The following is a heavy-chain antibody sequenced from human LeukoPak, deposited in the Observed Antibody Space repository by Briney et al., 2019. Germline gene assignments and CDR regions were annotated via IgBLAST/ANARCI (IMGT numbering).Heavy chain of an antibody. CDR1: GFTFSSYS. Sequence: PGGSLRLSCAASGFTFSSYSMNWVRQAPGKGLEWVSSISSSSSYIYYADSVKGRFTISRDNAKNSLYLQMNSLRAEDTAVYYCARDRSSSGWHRNWFDPWGQGTLVTVSS. V-gene: IGHV3-21*01. J-gene: IGHJ5*02. D-gene: IGHD6-19*01. CDR2: ISSSSSYI. CDR3: ARDRSSSGWHRNWFDP.